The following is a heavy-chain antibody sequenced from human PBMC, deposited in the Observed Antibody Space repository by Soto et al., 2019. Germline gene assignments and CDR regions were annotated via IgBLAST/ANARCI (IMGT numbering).Heavy chain of an antibody. D-gene: IGHD3-22*01. V-gene: IGHV1-18*04. Sequence: VKVSCKASGYTFTSYGISWVRQAPVQGLEWMGWISAYNDNTNYAQKLQGRVTTTTDTSTSTAYMELRSLRSDDTAVYYCARDQAYYYDSSGYYSPWDFDYRGQGTLVTVSS. CDR3: ARDQAYYYDSSGYYSPWDFDY. CDR1: GYTFTSYG. CDR2: ISAYNDNT. J-gene: IGHJ4*02.